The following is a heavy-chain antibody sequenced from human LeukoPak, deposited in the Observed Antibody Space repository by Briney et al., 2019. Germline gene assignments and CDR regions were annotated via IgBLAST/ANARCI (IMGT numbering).Heavy chain of an antibody. V-gene: IGHV4-61*08. CDR3: ARHYYDSSGYIRAFDY. Sequence: SETLSLTCTVSGGSISSGGYYWSWIRQHPGKGLEWIGYIYYSGSTYYNPSLKSRVTISVDTSKNQFYMKLSSVTAADTAIYYCARHYYDSSGYIRAFDYWGQGTLVTVSS. D-gene: IGHD3-22*01. CDR2: IYYSGST. CDR1: GGSISSGGYY. J-gene: IGHJ4*02.